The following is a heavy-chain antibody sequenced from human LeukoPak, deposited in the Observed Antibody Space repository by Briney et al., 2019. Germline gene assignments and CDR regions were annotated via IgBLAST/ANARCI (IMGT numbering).Heavy chain of an antibody. CDR2: INHSGSA. Sequence: SETLSLTCAVYGGPFSGYYWSWIRQPPGKGLEWIGEINHSGSANYNPSLKSRVTISVDTSKNQFSLKLSSVTAADTAVYYCARGSGDYGDYGFDYWGQGTLVTVSS. CDR3: ARGSGDYGDYGFDY. J-gene: IGHJ4*02. D-gene: IGHD4-17*01. CDR1: GGPFSGYY. V-gene: IGHV4-34*01.